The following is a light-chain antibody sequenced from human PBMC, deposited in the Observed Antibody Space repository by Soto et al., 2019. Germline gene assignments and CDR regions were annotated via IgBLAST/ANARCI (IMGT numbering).Light chain of an antibody. J-gene: IGLJ1*01. CDR3: GAWDSSLNGYV. CDR1: RSNIGTNP. V-gene: IGLV1-44*01. Sequence: QSVLTQPPSASGTPGQRVTISCYGDRSNIGTNPVAWYQQLPGTAPKLLINSDKHRPSWVPDRFSASRSGASASLAISGLQSEDEADYFCGAWDSSLNGYVFGTGTKVTVL. CDR2: SDK.